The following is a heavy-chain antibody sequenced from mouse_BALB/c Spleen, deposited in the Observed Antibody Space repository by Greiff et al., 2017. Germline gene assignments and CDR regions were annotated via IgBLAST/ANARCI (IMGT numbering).Heavy chain of an antibody. CDR2: ISYSGST. D-gene: IGHD1-1*01. CDR1: GYSITSDYA. CDR3: ARDYYYGSSGYFDY. J-gene: IGHJ2*01. Sequence: EVQLVESGPGLVKPSQSLSLTCTVTGYSITSDYAWNWIRQFPGNKLEWMGYISYSGSTSYNPSLKSRISITRDTSKNQFFLQLNSVTTEDTATYYCARDYYYGSSGYFDYWGQGTTLTVSS. V-gene: IGHV3-2*02.